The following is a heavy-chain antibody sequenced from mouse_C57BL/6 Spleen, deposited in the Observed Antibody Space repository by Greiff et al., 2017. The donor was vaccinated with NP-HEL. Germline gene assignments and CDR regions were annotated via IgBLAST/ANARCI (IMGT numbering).Heavy chain of an antibody. D-gene: IGHD2-3*01. CDR2: IDPSDSYT. Sequence: QVQLQQPGAELVMPGASVKLSCKASGYTFTSYWMHWVKQRPGQGLEWIGDIDPSDSYTNYNQKFKGKSTLTVDKSSSTAYMQLSSLTSEDSAVYYCARDTIYDGYLYAMDYWGQGTSVTVSS. CDR1: GYTFTSYW. J-gene: IGHJ4*01. CDR3: ARDTIYDGYLYAMDY. V-gene: IGHV1-69*01.